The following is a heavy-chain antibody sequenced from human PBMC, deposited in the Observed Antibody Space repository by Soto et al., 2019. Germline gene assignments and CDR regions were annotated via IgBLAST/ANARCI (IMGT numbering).Heavy chain of an antibody. Sequence: TSETLSLTCTVSGGSISSYYWSWIRQPPGKGLEWIGYIYYSGSTNYNPSLRSRVTISVDTSKNQFSLKLSSVTAADTAGYYCARREYCSGGSSKGAPNGFAPGAQGTLVTVSS. J-gene: IGHJ5*02. CDR2: IYYSGST. D-gene: IGHD2-15*01. CDR1: GGSISSYY. CDR3: ARREYCSGGSSKGAPNGFAP. V-gene: IGHV4-59*01.